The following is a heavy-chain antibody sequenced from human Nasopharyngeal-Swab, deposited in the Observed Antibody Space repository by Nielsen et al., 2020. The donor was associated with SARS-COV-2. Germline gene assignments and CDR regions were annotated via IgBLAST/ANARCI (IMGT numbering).Heavy chain of an antibody. V-gene: IGHV3-23*01. CDR3: AKDSGAGFCSGGSCFPTNH. Sequence: GESLKISCAASGFTFSGYAMNWVRQAPGKGLEWVSGISGSGDSTYYADSVKGRFTISRDRSKNTLYLQMNSLRAEDTAVYYCAKDSGAGFCSGGSCFPTNHWGQGTLVTVSS. CDR2: ISGSGDST. D-gene: IGHD2-15*01. CDR1: GFTFSGYA. J-gene: IGHJ5*02.